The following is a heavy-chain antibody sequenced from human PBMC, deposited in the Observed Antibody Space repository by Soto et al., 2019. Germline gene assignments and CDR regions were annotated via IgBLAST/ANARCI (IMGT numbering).Heavy chain of an antibody. J-gene: IGHJ6*02. V-gene: IGHV3-23*01. Sequence: WVSLRLSCAASGFTFSSYAMSWVRQAPWKGMEWVSAISGSGGSTYYADSVKGRFTISSDNSKTTLYLQMNSLRAEDTAAYYFAKDGPPHYYSNYDMLILPPETTDATSS. CDR3: AKDGPPHYYSNYDMLI. CDR1: GFTFSSYA. CDR2: ISGSGGST.